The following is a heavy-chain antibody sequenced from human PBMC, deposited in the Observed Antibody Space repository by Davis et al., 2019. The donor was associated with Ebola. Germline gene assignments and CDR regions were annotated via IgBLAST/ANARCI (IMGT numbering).Heavy chain of an antibody. J-gene: IGHJ4*02. D-gene: IGHD6-13*01. CDR2: IYYSGST. CDR3: ARGIADLFY. V-gene: IGHV4-59*01. Sequence: PGGSLRLSCTVSGGSISSYYWSWIRQPPGKGLEWIGYIYYSGSTNYNPSLKSRVTISVDTSKNQFSLKLSSVTAADTAVYYCARGIADLFYWGQGTLVTVSS. CDR1: GGSISSYY.